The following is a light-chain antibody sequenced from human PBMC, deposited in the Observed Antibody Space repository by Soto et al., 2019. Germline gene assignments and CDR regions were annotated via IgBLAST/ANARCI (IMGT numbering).Light chain of an antibody. CDR3: SSFTSSGTRV. CDR1: SSDIGGYIY. J-gene: IGLJ1*01. CDR2: DVN. V-gene: IGLV2-14*01. Sequence: QSVLTQPASVSGSPGQSITISCTGTSSDIGGYIYVSWFQQHPDKAPKLMIYDVNGRPSGVSNRFSGSKSGNTASLTISGLQAEDEADYYCSSFTSSGTRVFGTGTKLTVL.